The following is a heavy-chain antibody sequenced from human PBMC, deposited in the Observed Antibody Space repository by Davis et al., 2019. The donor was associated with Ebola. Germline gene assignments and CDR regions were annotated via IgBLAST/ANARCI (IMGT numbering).Heavy chain of an antibody. CDR3: AREYYDFWSGYYYYYYYYMDV. Sequence: GESLKISCAASGFTFSSYWMSWVRQAPGKGLEWVANIKQDGSEKYYVDSVKGRFTISRDNAKNSLYLQMNSLRAEDTAVYYCAREYYDFWSGYYYYYYYYMDVWGKGTTVTVSS. V-gene: IGHV3-7*03. CDR1: GFTFSSYW. J-gene: IGHJ6*03. D-gene: IGHD3-3*01. CDR2: IKQDGSEK.